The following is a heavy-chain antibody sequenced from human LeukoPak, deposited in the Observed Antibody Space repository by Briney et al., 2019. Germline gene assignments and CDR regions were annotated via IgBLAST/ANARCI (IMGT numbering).Heavy chain of an antibody. D-gene: IGHD2-2*01. V-gene: IGHV3-23*01. CDR1: GFTFSSYA. CDR2: ISGSGGST. CDR3: ACDIVVVPAAPKEPFDY. Sequence: PGGSLRLSCAASGFTFSSYAMSWVRQAPGKGLEWVSAISGSGGSTYYADSVKGRFTISRDNSKNTLYLQMNSLRAEDTAVYYCACDIVVVPAAPKEPFDYWGQGTLVTVSS. J-gene: IGHJ4*02.